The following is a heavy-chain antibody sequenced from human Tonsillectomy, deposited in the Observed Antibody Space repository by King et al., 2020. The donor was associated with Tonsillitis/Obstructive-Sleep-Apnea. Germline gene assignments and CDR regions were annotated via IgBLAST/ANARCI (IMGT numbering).Heavy chain of an antibody. D-gene: IGHD3-22*01. CDR2: IDASDSYT. CDR3: ARQIGGYYNRSGDY. J-gene: IGHJ4*02. CDR1: GYSFTNFW. V-gene: IGHV5-10-1*03. Sequence: QLVQSGAEVKKPGESLRISCKVSGYSFTNFWITWVRQMPGKGLEWMGRIDASDSYTNYSPSFQGHVTISADKSISTAYLQWCSLKDSATAMYYCARQIGGYYNRSGDYWGQGTPVTVSS.